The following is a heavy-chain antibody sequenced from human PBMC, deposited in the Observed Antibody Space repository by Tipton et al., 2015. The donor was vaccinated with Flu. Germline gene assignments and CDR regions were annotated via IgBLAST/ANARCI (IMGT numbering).Heavy chain of an antibody. CDR2: IYHSGTA. CDR1: GGSISSSRYY. J-gene: IGHJ4*02. Sequence: TLSLTCTVSGGSISSSRYYWGWIRQPPGKGLEWIGSIYHSGTAYYNPSLKSRVTISVDTSKNQIPLKLSSVTAADTAVYYCVRTKDGYTLSNFVYWGQGTLVTVSS. D-gene: IGHD5-24*01. V-gene: IGHV4-39*06. CDR3: VRTKDGYTLSNFVY.